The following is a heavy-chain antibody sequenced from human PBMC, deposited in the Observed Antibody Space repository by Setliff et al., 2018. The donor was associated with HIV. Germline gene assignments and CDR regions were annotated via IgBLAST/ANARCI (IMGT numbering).Heavy chain of an antibody. CDR1: GYTFTNYY. Sequence: ASVKVSCKASGYTFTNYYIHWVRQAPGQGLEWMGLINPSGGTANYAQKFQGRVTITTDESTSTAYMELSSLRSEDTAVYYCARDLRGTQSSDYWGQGTLVTVSS. CDR2: INPSGGTA. D-gene: IGHD1-1*01. V-gene: IGHV1-46*01. J-gene: IGHJ4*02. CDR3: ARDLRGTQSSDY.